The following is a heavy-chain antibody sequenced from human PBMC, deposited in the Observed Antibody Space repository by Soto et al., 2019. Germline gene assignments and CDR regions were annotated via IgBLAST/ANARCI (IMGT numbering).Heavy chain of an antibody. CDR2: ISSSSSYI. CDR3: ATDYYDILTGHIQPFDY. D-gene: IGHD3-9*01. J-gene: IGHJ4*02. V-gene: IGHV3-21*01. CDR1: GFTFSSYS. Sequence: GGSLRLSCAASGFTFSSYSMNWVRQAPGKGLEWVSSISSSSSYIYYADSVKGRFTISRDNAKNSLYLQMNSLRAEDTAVYYCATDYYDILTGHIQPFDYWGQGTLVTVSS.